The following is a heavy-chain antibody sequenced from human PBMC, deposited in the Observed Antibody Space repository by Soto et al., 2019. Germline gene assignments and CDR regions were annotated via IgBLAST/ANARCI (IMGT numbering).Heavy chain of an antibody. Sequence: GGSLRLSCAASGFTFSSYSMNWVRQAPGKGLEWVSSISSSSSYIYYADSVKGRFTISRDNAKNSLYLQMNSLRAEDTAVYYCARDQCASLACYFDYWGQGTVVTVSS. CDR2: ISSSSSYI. V-gene: IGHV3-21*01. J-gene: IGHJ4*02. CDR3: ARDQCASLACYFDY. D-gene: IGHD3-16*01. CDR1: GFTFSSYS.